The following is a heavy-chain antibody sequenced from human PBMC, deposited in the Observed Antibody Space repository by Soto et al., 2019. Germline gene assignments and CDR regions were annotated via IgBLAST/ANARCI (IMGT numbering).Heavy chain of an antibody. Sequence: EVQLVESGGGLVQPGGSLRLSCVASGFTFSSYWMHWVRQAPGKGQVWVSSISNDGSSTSYADPVKGRFTISRDNAKNTLYLQMNSLRAEDTAVYYCARLPNKSPQNWGQGTLVIVSP. J-gene: IGHJ1*01. V-gene: IGHV3-74*01. CDR2: ISNDGSST. CDR3: ARLPNKSPQN. CDR1: GFTFSSYW.